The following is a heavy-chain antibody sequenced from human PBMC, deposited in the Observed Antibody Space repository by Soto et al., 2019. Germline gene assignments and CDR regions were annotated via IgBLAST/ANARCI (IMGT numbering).Heavy chain of an antibody. Sequence: GGSLRLSCAAAGFTFSDYYMSWIRQAPGKGLEWVSYISSTSSTMYYADSVKGRFTISRDNAKNSLYLHMNSLRAEDTAVYFCAREVSPLYYYSMDVWGQGTTVTVSS. V-gene: IGHV3-11*01. CDR1: GFTFSDYY. J-gene: IGHJ6*02. CDR2: ISSTSSTM. CDR3: AREVSPLYYYSMDV.